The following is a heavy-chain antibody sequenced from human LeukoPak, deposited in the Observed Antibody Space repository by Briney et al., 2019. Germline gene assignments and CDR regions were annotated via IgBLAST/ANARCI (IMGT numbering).Heavy chain of an antibody. D-gene: IGHD6-6*01. CDR2: ISYDGSNK. CDR3: AKSIAAAGPDYFDY. V-gene: IGHV3-30*18. J-gene: IGHJ4*02. Sequence: GGSLRLSCAASGFTFSSYGMHWVRQAPGKGLEWVAVISYDGSNKYYADSVKGRFTISRDNSKNTLYLQMNSLRAEDTAVYYCAKSIAAAGPDYFDYWGQGTLVTVSS. CDR1: GFTFSSYG.